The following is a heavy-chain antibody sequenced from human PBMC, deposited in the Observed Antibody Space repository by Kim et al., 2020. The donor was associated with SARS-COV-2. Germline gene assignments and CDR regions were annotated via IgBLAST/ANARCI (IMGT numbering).Heavy chain of an antibody. CDR1: GGSFSGYY. CDR2: INHSGST. CDR3: AAYQIASESVLRYFDWLSEGPAFDI. V-gene: IGHV4-34*01. Sequence: SETLSLTCAVYGGSFSGYYWSWIRQPPGKGLEWIGEINHSGSTNYNPSLKSRVTISVDTSKNQFSLKLSSVTAADTAVYYCAAYQIASESVLRYFDWLSEGPAFDIWGQGTMVTVAS. D-gene: IGHD3-9*01. J-gene: IGHJ3*02.